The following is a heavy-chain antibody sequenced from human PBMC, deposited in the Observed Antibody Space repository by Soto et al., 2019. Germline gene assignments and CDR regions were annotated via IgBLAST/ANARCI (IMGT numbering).Heavy chain of an antibody. Sequence: QAPGKGLEWVSAISGSGGSTYYADSVKGRFTISRDNSKNTLYLQMNSLRAEDTSLYQAEDGIRGNVLVSAFLLNRSSDL. CDR3: EDGIRGNVLVSAFLLNRSSDL. CDR2: ISGSGGST. J-gene: IGHJ2*01. V-gene: IGHV3-23*01. D-gene: IGHD2-15*01.